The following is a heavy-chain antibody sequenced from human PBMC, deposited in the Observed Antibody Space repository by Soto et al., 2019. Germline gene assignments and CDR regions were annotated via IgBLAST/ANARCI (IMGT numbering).Heavy chain of an antibody. D-gene: IGHD2-15*01. CDR2: ISPGSRYP. J-gene: IGHJ5*02. CDR1: GFTFGDSY. Sequence: GGSLRPSCAGSGFTFGDSYMSWIRQAPEKGLEWLSYISPGSRYPAYADSVKGRFTISRDNAKRSLYLQMMSLTAEDTAIYYCVRGGGGGLFDPWGQGTMVTVSS. CDR3: VRGGGGGLFDP. V-gene: IGHV3-11*06.